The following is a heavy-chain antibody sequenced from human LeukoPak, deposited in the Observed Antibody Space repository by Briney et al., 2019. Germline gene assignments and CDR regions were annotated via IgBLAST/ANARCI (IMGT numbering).Heavy chain of an antibody. Sequence: GESLKISCKDSGGYWIGWVRQMPGKGLEWMGIIYPGASDIRYSPSFQGQVTISADGSISTAYLQWSSLKASDTAVYYCARLYSDYVGYWGQGALVTVSS. V-gene: IGHV5-51*01. CDR3: ARLYSDYVGY. D-gene: IGHD4-11*01. CDR1: GGYW. CDR2: IYPGASDI. J-gene: IGHJ4*02.